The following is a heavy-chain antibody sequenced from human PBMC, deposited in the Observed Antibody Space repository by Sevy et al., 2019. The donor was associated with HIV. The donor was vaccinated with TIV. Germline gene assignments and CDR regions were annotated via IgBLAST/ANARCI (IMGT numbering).Heavy chain of an antibody. Sequence: GGSLRLSCAASGFTFSNAWMSWVRQAPGKGLEWVGRIKSKTDGGTTDYAAPVKGRFTISRDDSKNTLYLQMNSLKTEDTAVYYCTTDPSDYVWGSYRPKHNYWGQGTLVTVSS. D-gene: IGHD3-16*02. CDR3: TTDPSDYVWGSYRPKHNY. CDR1: GFTFSNAW. CDR2: IKSKTDGGTT. V-gene: IGHV3-15*01. J-gene: IGHJ4*02.